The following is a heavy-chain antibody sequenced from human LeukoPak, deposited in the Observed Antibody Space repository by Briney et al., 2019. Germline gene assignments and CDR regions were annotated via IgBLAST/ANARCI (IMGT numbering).Heavy chain of an antibody. D-gene: IGHD2-2*01. CDR2: ISSSSSTI. Sequence: GGSLRLSCAASGFTFSSYSMNWVRQAPGKGLEWVSYISSSSSTIYYADSVKGRFTISRDNAKNSLYLQMNSLRAEDTALYYCARGEGIVVVPAGNAFDIWGQGTMVTVTS. CDR3: ARGEGIVVVPAGNAFDI. J-gene: IGHJ3*02. V-gene: IGHV3-48*04. CDR1: GFTFSSYS.